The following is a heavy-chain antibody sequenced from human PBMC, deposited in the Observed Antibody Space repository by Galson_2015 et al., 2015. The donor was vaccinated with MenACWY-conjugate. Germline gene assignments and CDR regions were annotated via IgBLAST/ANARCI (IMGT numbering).Heavy chain of an antibody. D-gene: IGHD1-1*01. V-gene: IGHV3-74*01. Sequence: SLRLSCAGSGFPFSNYWMHWVRQAPGKGLVWVSRIKNDGTTTNYADSVKGRFTISRDNAKNTLYLQMDSLGAEDTAVYYCGRGSHIFYTTGAPNRWLVDYWGQGTLVPVSS. CDR1: GFPFSNYW. CDR3: GRGSHIFYTTGAPNRWLVDY. J-gene: IGHJ4*02. CDR2: IKNDGTTT.